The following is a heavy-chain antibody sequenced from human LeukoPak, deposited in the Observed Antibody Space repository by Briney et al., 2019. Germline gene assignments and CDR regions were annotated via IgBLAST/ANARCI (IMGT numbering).Heavy chain of an antibody. CDR2: LSGRGAST. CDR1: GFTFSTYA. Sequence: GGSLRLSCAASGFTFSTYAISWVRQAPGKGLEWVSTLSGRGASTYYADSVKGRFTISRDNSKSTLYLQMDSLRAEDTAVYCCARDEGQWLDYLNYYYYYYMDVWGKGTTVTVSS. V-gene: IGHV3-23*01. J-gene: IGHJ6*03. D-gene: IGHD6-19*01. CDR3: ARDEGQWLDYLNYYYYYYMDV.